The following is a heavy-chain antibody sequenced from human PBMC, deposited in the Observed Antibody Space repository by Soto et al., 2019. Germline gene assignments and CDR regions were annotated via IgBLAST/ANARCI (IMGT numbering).Heavy chain of an antibody. J-gene: IGHJ6*02. V-gene: IGHV1-69*06. CDR3: ARDSGGITIFGVVTRPPYGMDV. D-gene: IGHD3-3*01. CDR1: GYTLLELS. CDR2: IIPIFGTA. Sequence: SVKVSCKLSGYTLLELSIHWVRQAPGQGLEWMGGIIPIFGTANYAQKFQGRVTVTADKSTSTAYMELSSLRSEDTAVYYCARDSGGITIFGVVTRPPYGMDVWGQGTTVTVS.